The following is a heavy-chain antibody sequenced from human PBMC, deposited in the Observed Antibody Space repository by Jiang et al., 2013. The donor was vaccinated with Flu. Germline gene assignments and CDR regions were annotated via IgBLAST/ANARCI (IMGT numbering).Heavy chain of an antibody. Sequence: SRVTISVDTSKNQFSLKLSSVTAADTAVYYCARLQGGSGWSDYWGQGTLVTVSS. CDR3: ARLQGGSGWSDY. V-gene: IGHV4-39*01. D-gene: IGHD6-19*01. J-gene: IGHJ4*02.